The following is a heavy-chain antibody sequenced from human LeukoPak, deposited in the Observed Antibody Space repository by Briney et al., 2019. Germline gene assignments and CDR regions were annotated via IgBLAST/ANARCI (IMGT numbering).Heavy chain of an antibody. D-gene: IGHD3-22*01. CDR1: GFTFSSYS. Sequence: KPGGSLRLSCAASGFTFSSYSMNWVRQAPGKGLEWVSSISSSSSYIYYADSVKGRFTISRDNAKNSLYLKMNSLRAEDTAVYYCARDLRYYDSSGHDYWGQGTLVTVSS. V-gene: IGHV3-21*01. CDR3: ARDLRYYDSSGHDY. CDR2: ISSSSSYI. J-gene: IGHJ4*02.